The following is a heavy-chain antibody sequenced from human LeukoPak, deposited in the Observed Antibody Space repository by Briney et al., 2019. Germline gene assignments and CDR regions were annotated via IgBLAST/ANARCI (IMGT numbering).Heavy chain of an antibody. CDR1: GGSISSYY. J-gene: IGHJ5*02. D-gene: IGHD6-19*01. Sequence: SETLSLTCTVSGGSISSYYWEWIRQPPGKGLEWIGSTFYSGSTYYNPSLKSRVTISVDTSKNQFSLKLSSVTAADTAVYYCARVGKQWLVLRGWFDPWGQGTLVTVSS. V-gene: IGHV4-39*07. CDR3: ARVGKQWLVLRGWFDP. CDR2: TFYSGST.